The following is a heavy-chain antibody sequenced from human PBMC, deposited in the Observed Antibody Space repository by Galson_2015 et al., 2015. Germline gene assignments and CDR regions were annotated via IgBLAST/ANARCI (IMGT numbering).Heavy chain of an antibody. D-gene: IGHD6-19*01. CDR3: ATETPGGWSVRDY. CDR1: GFTFSHYT. CDR2: ISSSSTYV. V-gene: IGHV3-21*01. Sequence: SLRLSCAASGFTFSHYTMNWVRQAPGKGLEWVSFISSSSTYVYYADSVKGRFTISRDNVKNSLYLQMNSMRAEDTAAYFCATETPGGWSVRDYWGQGTLVTVSS. J-gene: IGHJ4*02.